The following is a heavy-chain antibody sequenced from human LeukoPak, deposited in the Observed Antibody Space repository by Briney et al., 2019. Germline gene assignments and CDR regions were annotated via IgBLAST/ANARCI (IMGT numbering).Heavy chain of an antibody. CDR2: MNPNSGDT. CDR1: GYAFTSYD. D-gene: IGHD3-10*01. J-gene: IGHJ4*02. CDR3: AVLNLNYGSGSYYNAPTFDY. Sequence: ASVKVSCKASGYAFTSYDINWVRQATGQGLEWMGWMNPNSGDTGYAQKFPGRVTITRNTSISTAYMELSSLRSEDTAVYYCAVLNLNYGSGSYYNAPTFDYWGQGTLVTVSS. V-gene: IGHV1-8*03.